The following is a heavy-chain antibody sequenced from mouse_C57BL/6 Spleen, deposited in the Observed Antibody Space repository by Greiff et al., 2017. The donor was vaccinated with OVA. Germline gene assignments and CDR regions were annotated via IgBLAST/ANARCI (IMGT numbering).Heavy chain of an antibody. CDR2: IYPRSGNT. V-gene: IGHV1-81*01. CDR3: AREGLGRGAMDY. D-gene: IGHD4-1*01. CDR1: GYTFTSYG. J-gene: IGHJ4*01. Sequence: VKLQESGAELARPGASVKLSCKASGYTFTSYGISWVKQRTGQGLEWSGEIYPRSGNTYYNEKFKGKATLTADKSSSTAYMELRRLTSEDSAVDFCAREGLGRGAMDYWGQGASVTVSS.